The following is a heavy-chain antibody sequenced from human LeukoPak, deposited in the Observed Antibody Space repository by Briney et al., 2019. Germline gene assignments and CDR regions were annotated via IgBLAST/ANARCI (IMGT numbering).Heavy chain of an antibody. CDR3: ARLEMDAFDY. CDR2: IYYSGST. CDR1: GGSISSYY. V-gene: IGHV4-59*08. J-gene: IGHJ4*02. Sequence: PSETLSLTCTVSGGSISSYYWSWIRQPPGKGLEWIGYIYYSGSTNYNPSLKSRVTISVDTSKNQFSLKLSSVTAADTAVYYCARLEMDAFDYWGQGTLVTVSS.